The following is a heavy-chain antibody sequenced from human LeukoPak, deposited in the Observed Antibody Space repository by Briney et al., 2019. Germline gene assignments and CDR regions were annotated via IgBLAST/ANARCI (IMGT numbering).Heavy chain of an antibody. Sequence: GGSLRLSCAASGFTFSSYAMHWVRQAPGKGLEWVAVISYDGSNKYYADSVKGRFTISRGKSKNTLYLQMYSLRAEDTAVYYCAAPLWFGESSFDYWGQGTLVTVSS. V-gene: IGHV3-30-3*01. CDR2: ISYDGSNK. J-gene: IGHJ4*02. CDR1: GFTFSSYA. D-gene: IGHD3-10*01. CDR3: AAPLWFGESSFDY.